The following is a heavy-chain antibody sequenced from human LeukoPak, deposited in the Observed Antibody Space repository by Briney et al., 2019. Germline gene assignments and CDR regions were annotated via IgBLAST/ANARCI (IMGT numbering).Heavy chain of an antibody. Sequence: GASVKVSCKASGYTFTVYYIHWVRQAPGQGLEWMGWINPNSGGTNYAQKFQGRVTMTRDTSISTAYMELSRLRSDDTAVYYCALLWDYYDSSDYYREYWGQGTLVTVSS. D-gene: IGHD3-22*01. CDR2: INPNSGGT. CDR3: ALLWDYYDSSDYYREY. V-gene: IGHV1-2*02. J-gene: IGHJ4*02. CDR1: GYTFTVYY.